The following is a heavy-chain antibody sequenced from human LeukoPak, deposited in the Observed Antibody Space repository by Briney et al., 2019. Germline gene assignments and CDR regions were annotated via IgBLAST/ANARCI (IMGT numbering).Heavy chain of an antibody. D-gene: IGHD7-27*01. CDR2: IYNSGNT. CDR3: ARGPKLGYYYYYGMDV. Sequence: SETLSLTCTVSGGSISSYYWSWIRQPPGKGLEWIGYIYNSGNTNYNPSLKSRVTISVDTSKNQFSLKLSSVTAADTAVYYCARGPKLGYYYYYGMDVWGQGTTVTVSS. V-gene: IGHV4-59*12. J-gene: IGHJ6*02. CDR1: GGSISSYY.